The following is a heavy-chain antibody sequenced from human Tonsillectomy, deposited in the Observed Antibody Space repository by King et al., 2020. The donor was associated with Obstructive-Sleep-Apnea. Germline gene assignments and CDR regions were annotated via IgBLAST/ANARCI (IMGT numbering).Heavy chain of an antibody. CDR3: GRIPFPPTVSFDY. Sequence: TLKESGPVLVKPTETLTLTCSVSGFSLSTARMGVSWIRQPPGKALEWLAHIFSDDEKFYSSSLRSRLTISKDTSKSQVVLTMTNMDPVDTATYYCGRIPFPPTVSFDYWGQGTLVTVSS. D-gene: IGHD4-17*01. CDR1: GFSLSTARMG. CDR2: IFSDDEK. J-gene: IGHJ4*02. V-gene: IGHV2-26*01.